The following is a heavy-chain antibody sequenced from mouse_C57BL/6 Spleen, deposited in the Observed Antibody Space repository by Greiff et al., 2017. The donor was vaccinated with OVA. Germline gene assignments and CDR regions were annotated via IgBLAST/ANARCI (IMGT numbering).Heavy chain of an antibody. D-gene: IGHD1-1*01. J-gene: IGHJ4*01. CDR3: ARVGYYGSSPYAMDY. CDR1: GYTFTSYW. Sequence: QVQLQQPGAELVKPGASVKLSCKASGYTFTSYWMQWVKQRPGQGLEWIGEIDPSDSYTNYNQKFKGKATLTVDTSSSTAYVQLSSLTSEDSAVYYCARVGYYGSSPYAMDYWGQGTSVTVSA. CDR2: IDPSDSYT. V-gene: IGHV1-50*01.